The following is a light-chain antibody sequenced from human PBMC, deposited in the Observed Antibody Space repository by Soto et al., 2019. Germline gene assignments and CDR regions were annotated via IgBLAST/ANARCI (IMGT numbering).Light chain of an antibody. V-gene: IGLV1-40*01. Sequence: QSVVTQPPSVSGAPGQRVTISCTGSSSNIGADYDVHWYQQFPGRAPKLLIYGNKNRPSGVPDRFSGSKSGTSASLDITGLQAEDEADYYCQAFDTRLNTVVFCGGTKLTVL. CDR2: GNK. CDR3: QAFDTRLNTVV. CDR1: SSNIGADYD. J-gene: IGLJ2*01.